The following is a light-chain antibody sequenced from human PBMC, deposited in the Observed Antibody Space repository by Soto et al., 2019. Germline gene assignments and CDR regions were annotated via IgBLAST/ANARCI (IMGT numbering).Light chain of an antibody. Sequence: QSVLAQPPSASATPGQSVTISCSGSSSNIGTNSVSWYRQLPGTAPKLLIYGNSNRPSGVPDRFSGSKSGTSASLAITGLQAEDEADYYCQSYDSSLSGVYVFGTGTKLTVL. CDR1: SSNIGTNS. CDR2: GNS. V-gene: IGLV1-40*01. CDR3: QSYDSSLSGVYV. J-gene: IGLJ1*01.